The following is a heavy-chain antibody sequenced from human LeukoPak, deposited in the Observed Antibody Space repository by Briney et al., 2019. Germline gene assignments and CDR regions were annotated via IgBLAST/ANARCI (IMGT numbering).Heavy chain of an antibody. Sequence: PGGSLRLSCAASGFTFSSYWMHWVRQAPGKGLVWVSRINSDGSSTSYADSVKGRFTISRDNAKNTLYLQMNSLRAGDTPVYYCARVGIAARPFDYWGQGTLVTVSS. D-gene: IGHD6-6*01. J-gene: IGHJ4*02. CDR3: ARVGIAARPFDY. CDR2: INSDGSST. V-gene: IGHV3-74*01. CDR1: GFTFSSYW.